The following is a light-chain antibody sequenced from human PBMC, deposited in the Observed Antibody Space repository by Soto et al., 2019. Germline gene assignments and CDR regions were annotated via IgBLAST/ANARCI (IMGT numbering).Light chain of an antibody. V-gene: IGLV2-14*01. Sequence: QSALTQPASVSGSPGQSITISCTGASSDVGGYDYVSWYQQHPGKAPKLMIYEVSNRPSGVSNRFSGSKSANTASLTISGLQAEDEADYYCTSYTRSNTYVFGTGTKVTVL. CDR3: TSYTRSNTYV. CDR1: SSDVGGYDY. CDR2: EVS. J-gene: IGLJ1*01.